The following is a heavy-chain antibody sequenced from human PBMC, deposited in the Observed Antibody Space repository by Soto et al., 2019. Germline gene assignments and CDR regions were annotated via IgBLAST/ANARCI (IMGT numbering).Heavy chain of an antibody. V-gene: IGHV3-23*01. CDR1: GFTLWNYA. J-gene: IGHJ6*02. Sequence: GGSLRLSCAASGFTLWNYALSWVRQAPGKGLEWVSAIGGRGSSTYYIDSVKGRFTISRDSSKNTLYLQMNSLRAEDTAIYYCAKGRSYYYYYGVDVWGQGTTVTVSS. CDR2: IGGRGSST. CDR3: AKGRSYYYYYGVDV.